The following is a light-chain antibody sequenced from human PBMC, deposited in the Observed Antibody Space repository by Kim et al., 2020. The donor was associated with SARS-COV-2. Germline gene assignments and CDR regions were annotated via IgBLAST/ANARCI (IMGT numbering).Light chain of an antibody. CDR2: KDD. CDR1: RSNIGNYP. V-gene: IGLV1-44*01. J-gene: IGLJ2*01. Sequence: GQRVTIACSGRRSNIGNYPVNWYQHHPGTAPKLLIYKDDLRPSGVPDRFSGSKSGTSASLAISGLQSEDEADYHCAAWDDRLDGVVFGGGTQLTVL. CDR3: AAWDDRLDGVV.